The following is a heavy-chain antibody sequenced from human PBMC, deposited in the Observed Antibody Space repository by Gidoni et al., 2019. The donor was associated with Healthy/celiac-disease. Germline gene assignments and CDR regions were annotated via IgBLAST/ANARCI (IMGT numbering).Heavy chain of an antibody. D-gene: IGHD3-3*01. Sequence: QVQLQESGPGLVKPSETLSLTCTVSGGSISRYYWSWIRQPAGKGLEWIGRIYTSGSTNYNPSLKSRVTMSVDTSKNQFSLKLSSVTAADTAVYYCARDLGMGEDDFWSGYYSDDRAFDIWGQGTMVTVSS. V-gene: IGHV4-4*07. CDR1: GGSISRYY. J-gene: IGHJ3*02. CDR3: ARDLGMGEDDFWSGYYSDDRAFDI. CDR2: IYTSGST.